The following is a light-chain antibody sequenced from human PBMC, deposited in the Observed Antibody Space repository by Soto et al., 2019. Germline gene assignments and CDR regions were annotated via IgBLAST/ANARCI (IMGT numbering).Light chain of an antibody. CDR1: QSISTW. CDR3: QQYNTYST. V-gene: IGKV1-5*03. CDR2: KAS. Sequence: QMTQSPSTLSASVGDTVTITCRASQSISTWLAWYQQKPGKAPKLLIYKASTLESGVPSRFSGSGSGTEFTLTISSLQPDDFATYYCQQYNTYSTFGHGTRVEIK. J-gene: IGKJ1*01.